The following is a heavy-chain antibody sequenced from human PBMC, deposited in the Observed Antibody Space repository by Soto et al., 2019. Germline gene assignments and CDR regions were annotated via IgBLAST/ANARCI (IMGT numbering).Heavy chain of an antibody. Sequence: QVQLQESGPGLVKPSGTLSLTCAVSGGSISSGHWWSWVRQPPGKGLEWIGEIYNCGSTNYNPSLVGRVTISVDKSKNQVALKLSSVTAADTAVYFCARQAVARLNWFDPWGQGTLVSVSS. CDR3: ARQAVARLNWFDP. CDR1: GGSISSGHW. CDR2: IYNCGST. J-gene: IGHJ5*02. V-gene: IGHV4-4*02. D-gene: IGHD6-19*01.